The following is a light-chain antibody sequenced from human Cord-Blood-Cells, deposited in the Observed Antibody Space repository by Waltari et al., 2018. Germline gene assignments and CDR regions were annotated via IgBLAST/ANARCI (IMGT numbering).Light chain of an antibody. CDR2: WAS. V-gene: IGKV4-1*01. J-gene: IGKJ4*01. CDR3: QQYYSTPLT. CDR1: QSVLYSSNNKNY. Sequence: EIVMTQSPHSLAVSLGEWATINCKSSQSVLYSSNNKNYLAWYQQKPGQPPKLLIYWASTRESVGPDRFSGSGSGTDFTLTISSLQAEDVAVYYCQQYYSTPLTFGGVTKVEIK.